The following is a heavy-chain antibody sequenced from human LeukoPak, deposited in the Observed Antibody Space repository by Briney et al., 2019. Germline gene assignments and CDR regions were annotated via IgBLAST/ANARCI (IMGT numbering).Heavy chain of an antibody. D-gene: IGHD5-18*01. CDR2: ISSSSSYI. V-gene: IGHV3-21*01. CDR1: GFTFSSYS. J-gene: IGHJ4*02. CDR3: ARVVWGWDTAMPTPFDY. Sequence: KTGGSLRLSCAASGFTFSSYSMNWVRQAPGKGLEWVSSISSSSSYIYYADSVKGRFTISRDNAKNSLYLQMNSLRAEDTAVYYCARVVWGWDTAMPTPFDYWGQGTLVTVSS.